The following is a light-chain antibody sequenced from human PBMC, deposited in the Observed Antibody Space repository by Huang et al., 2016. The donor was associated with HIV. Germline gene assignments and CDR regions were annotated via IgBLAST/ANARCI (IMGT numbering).Light chain of an antibody. V-gene: IGKV3-15*01. CDR3: QQYNKWPPNT. CDR2: GAS. Sequence: MTQSPATLSVSPGEGATLSCRASQSVSTNLAWYQHKPGQAPRLLIHGASTRAMGVPARFSGSGSGTEFTLSISTLQSEDFAVYYCQQYNKWPPNTFGQGTKLEI. CDR1: QSVSTN. J-gene: IGKJ2*01.